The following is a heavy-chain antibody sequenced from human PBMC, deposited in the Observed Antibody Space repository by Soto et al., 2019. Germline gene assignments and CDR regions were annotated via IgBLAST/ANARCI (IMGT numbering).Heavy chain of an antibody. Sequence: QLQLQESGPGLVKPSETLSLTCTVSGGSISSSSYYWGWIRQPPGKGLEWIGSIYYSGSTYYNPSLKSRVTISVDTSKNQFSLNLSSVTAADTAVYYCASPVAGIRNWYFDLWGRGTLVTVSS. V-gene: IGHV4-39*01. J-gene: IGHJ2*01. CDR3: ASPVAGIRNWYFDL. D-gene: IGHD6-19*01. CDR2: IYYSGST. CDR1: GGSISSSSYY.